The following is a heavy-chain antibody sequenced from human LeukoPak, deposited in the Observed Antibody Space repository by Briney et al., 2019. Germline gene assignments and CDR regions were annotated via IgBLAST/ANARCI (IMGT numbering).Heavy chain of an antibody. Sequence: GRSLRLSCAASVFTFSSYCMHWVRQVPGNWLEWVAVISYDGSNKYYADSVKGRFTITRDNSKNTLYLQMNRTTAKDTAVYYCAKDYKRAKTGGPPAWYFDYWGQGTLVTVSS. CDR2: ISYDGSNK. V-gene: IGHV3-30*18. CDR3: AKDYKRAKTGGPPAWYFDY. J-gene: IGHJ4*02. CDR1: VFTFSSYC. D-gene: IGHD7-27*01.